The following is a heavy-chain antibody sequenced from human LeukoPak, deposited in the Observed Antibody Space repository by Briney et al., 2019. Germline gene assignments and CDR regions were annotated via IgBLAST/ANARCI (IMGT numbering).Heavy chain of an antibody. J-gene: IGHJ4*02. D-gene: IGHD2-2*01. Sequence: GGSLRLSCAASGFTVSSNYMSWVRQAPGKGLEWVSVIYSGGSTYYADSVKGRFTISRDNAKNSLYLQMNSLRAEDTAVYYCARDHCSSTSCFPSGTIYFDSWGQGTPVTVSS. CDR3: ARDHCSSTSCFPSGTIYFDS. CDR2: IYSGGST. CDR1: GFTVSSNY. V-gene: IGHV3-66*01.